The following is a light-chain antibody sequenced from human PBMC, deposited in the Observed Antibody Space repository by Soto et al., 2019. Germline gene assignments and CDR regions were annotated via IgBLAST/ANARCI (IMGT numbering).Light chain of an antibody. CDR3: QQYNNWPRKT. J-gene: IGKJ1*01. CDR1: QSVSSN. V-gene: IGKV3D-15*01. Sequence: VITQSPATLSVTPGERATLSCSASQSVSSNLAWYQQKPAQAPRLLIYGASTRATGIPARFSGSGSGTELTLTISSLQSEDFAVYYCQQYNNWPRKTFGQGTKVDIK. CDR2: GAS.